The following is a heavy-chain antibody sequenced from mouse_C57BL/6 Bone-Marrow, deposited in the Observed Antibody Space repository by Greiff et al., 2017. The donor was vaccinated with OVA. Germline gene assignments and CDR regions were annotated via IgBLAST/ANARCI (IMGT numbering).Heavy chain of an antibody. Sequence: VHLVESGAELVKPGASVKMSCKASGYTFTTYPIEWMKQNHGKSLEWIGNFHPYNDDTKYNEKFKGKATLTVEKSSSTVYLELSRLTSDDSAVYYCAIKDSSVFAYWGQGTLVTVSA. CDR3: AIKDSSVFAY. D-gene: IGHD3-2*02. CDR1: GYTFTTYP. J-gene: IGHJ3*01. CDR2: FHPYNDDT. V-gene: IGHV1-47*01.